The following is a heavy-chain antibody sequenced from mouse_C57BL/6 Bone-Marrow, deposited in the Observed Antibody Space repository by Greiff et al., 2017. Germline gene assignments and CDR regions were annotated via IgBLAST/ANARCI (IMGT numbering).Heavy chain of an antibody. Sequence: VQLQQSGAELVKPGASVKMSCKASGYTFTSYWITWVKQRPGQGLEWIGDIYPGSGSTNYNEKFKSKATLTVDTSSSTAYMQLSSLTSEDSAVSYCARGGYWYFDVWGTGTTVTVSS. CDR1: GYTFTSYW. J-gene: IGHJ1*03. V-gene: IGHV1-55*01. CDR2: IYPGSGST. CDR3: ARGGYWYFDV.